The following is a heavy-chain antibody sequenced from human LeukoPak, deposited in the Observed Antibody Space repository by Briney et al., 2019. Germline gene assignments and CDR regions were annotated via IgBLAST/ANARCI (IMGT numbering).Heavy chain of an antibody. D-gene: IGHD6-13*01. CDR2: IYYSGST. V-gene: IGHV4-59*01. CDR3: ASGPYPAAGTDHQFDY. CDR1: GASISSYY. J-gene: IGHJ4*02. Sequence: SETLSLTCTVPGASISSYYWSWIRQPPGKGLEWIGYIYYSGSTHYNPSLKSRVTISVDTSKNQFSLRLSSMTAADTAVYYCASGPYPAAGTDHQFDYWGQGTLVTVSS.